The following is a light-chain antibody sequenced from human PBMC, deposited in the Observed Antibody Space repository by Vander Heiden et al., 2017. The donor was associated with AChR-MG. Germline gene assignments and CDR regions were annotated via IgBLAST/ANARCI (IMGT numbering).Light chain of an antibody. CDR3: QSYDRSLSGHVV. CDR1: SSHIGAGYD. V-gene: IGLV1-40*01. CDR2: RNT. J-gene: IGLJ2*01. Sequence: QSVLTQPPSVSGAPGPRVTISCTGSSSHIGAGYDVHWYQHLPGTAPKLLIYRNTYRPSGVPDRFSGSKSDTSASLAITGLQAEDEADYYCQSYDRSLSGHVVFGGGTKLTVL.